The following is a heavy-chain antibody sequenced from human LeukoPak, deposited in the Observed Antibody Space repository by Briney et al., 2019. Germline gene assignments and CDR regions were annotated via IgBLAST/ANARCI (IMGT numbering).Heavy chain of an antibody. CDR2: IYHSGST. V-gene: IGHV4-30-2*01. J-gene: IGHJ4*02. D-gene: IGHD6-19*01. CDR1: GGSISSGGYY. CDR3: ARLKGYSSGWYPSYYFDY. Sequence: SETLSLTCTVSGGSISSGGYYWIWIRQPPGKGLEWIGYIYHSGSTYYNPSLKSRVTISVDRSKNQFSLKLSSVTAADTAVYYCARLKGYSSGWYPSYYFDYWGQGTLVTVSS.